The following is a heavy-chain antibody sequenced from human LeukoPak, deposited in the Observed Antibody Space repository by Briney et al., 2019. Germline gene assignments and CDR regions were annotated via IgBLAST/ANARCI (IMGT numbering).Heavy chain of an antibody. V-gene: IGHV4-39*01. D-gene: IGHD5-18*01. J-gene: IGHJ5*02. CDR2: IYYSGNT. Sequence: SETLSLTCTVSGGSISSSSYYWGWIRQPPGKGLEWIGSIYYSGNTYYNPSLRGRVTISVDTSKNQFSLKLSSVTAADTAVYYCARRPDTAMVPWFDPWGQGTLVTVSS. CDR1: GGSISSSSYY. CDR3: ARRPDTAMVPWFDP.